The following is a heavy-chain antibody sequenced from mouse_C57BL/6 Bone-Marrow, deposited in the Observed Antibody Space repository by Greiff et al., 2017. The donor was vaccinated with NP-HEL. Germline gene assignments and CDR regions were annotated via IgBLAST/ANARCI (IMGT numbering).Heavy chain of an antibody. J-gene: IGHJ2*01. V-gene: IGHV5-17*01. CDR3: ARDLYYFDY. CDR2: ISSGSSTI. CDR1: GFTFSDYG. Sequence: EVKLMESGGGLVKPGGSLKLSCAASGFTFSDYGMHWVRQAPEKGLEWVAYISSGSSTIYYADTVKGRFTLSRDDAKNTLFLQMTSLMSEDTAMYYCARDLYYFDYWGQGTTLTVSS.